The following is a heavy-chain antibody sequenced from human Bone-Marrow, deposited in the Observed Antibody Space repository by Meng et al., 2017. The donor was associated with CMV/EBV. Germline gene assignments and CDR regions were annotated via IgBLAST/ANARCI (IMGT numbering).Heavy chain of an antibody. CDR1: GYSFTSYW. V-gene: IGHV5-51*01. CDR3: ATSYSSSWRYFDY. D-gene: IGHD6-13*01. CDR2: IYPGDPDT. Sequence: GESLKISCKGSGYSFTSYWIGWVRQMPGKGLEWMGIIYPGDPDTRYSPSFQGQVTISADKSISTAYLQWSSLKASDTAMYYCATSYSSSWRYFDYWGQGTLVTVSS. J-gene: IGHJ4*02.